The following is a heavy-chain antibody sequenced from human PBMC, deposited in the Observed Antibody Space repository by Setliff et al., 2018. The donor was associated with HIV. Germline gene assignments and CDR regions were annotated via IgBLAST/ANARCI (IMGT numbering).Heavy chain of an antibody. V-gene: IGHV4-34*01. CDR2: INHSGST. D-gene: IGHD3-3*01. Sequence: SETLSLTCAVYGGSFSGYYWSWIRQPPGKGLEWIGEINHSGSTNYNPSLKSRVTISVDTSKNRFSLKLSSVTAADTAVYYCARANAITIFGVVIRDYFDYWGQGTLVTVSS. J-gene: IGHJ4*02. CDR1: GGSFSGYY. CDR3: ARANAITIFGVVIRDYFDY.